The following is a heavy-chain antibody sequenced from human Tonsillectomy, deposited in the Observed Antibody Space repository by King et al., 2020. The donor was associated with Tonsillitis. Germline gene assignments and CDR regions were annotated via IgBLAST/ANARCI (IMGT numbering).Heavy chain of an antibody. Sequence: VQLVQSGGGLVQPGGSLRLSCAASGFSFNSHPMSWVRQAPGKGLEWVSAISDTGGNTYYADSVKGRFTISRDNSKNTLYLQMNSLRAEDTAVYYCARDYGSGSYWGQGTRVTVSS. CDR2: ISDTGGNT. V-gene: IGHV3-23*04. CDR3: ARDYGSGSY. CDR1: GFSFNSHP. J-gene: IGHJ1*01. D-gene: IGHD3-10*01.